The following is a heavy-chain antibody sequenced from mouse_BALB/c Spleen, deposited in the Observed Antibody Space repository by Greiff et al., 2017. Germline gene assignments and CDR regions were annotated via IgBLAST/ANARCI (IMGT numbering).Heavy chain of an antibody. V-gene: IGHV14-3*02. CDR1: GFNIKDTY. CDR3: ASDYYGFAY. J-gene: IGHJ3*01. CDR2: IDPANGNT. Sequence: EVKVVESGAELVKPGASVKLSCTASGFNIKDTYMHWVKQRPEQGLEWIGRIDPANGNTKYDPKFQGKATITADTSSNTAYLQLSSLTSEDTAVYYCASDYYGFAYWGQGTLVTVSA. D-gene: IGHD1-1*01.